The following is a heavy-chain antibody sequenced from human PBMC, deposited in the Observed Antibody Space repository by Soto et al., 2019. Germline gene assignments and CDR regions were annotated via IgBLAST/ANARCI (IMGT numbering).Heavy chain of an antibody. D-gene: IGHD3-10*01. V-gene: IGHV1-18*01. CDR1: GYMFVTYY. Sequence: AAAVKVSYKACGYMFVTYYINWVRQAPGQGLEWMGWISAYNGNTKYAQNLQGRVTMTTDASTSTAYMEMRSLRSDDTAVYYCARDLDGSGSYYTDYWGPGTLVTVSS. CDR3: ARDLDGSGSYYTDY. J-gene: IGHJ4*02. CDR2: ISAYNGNT.